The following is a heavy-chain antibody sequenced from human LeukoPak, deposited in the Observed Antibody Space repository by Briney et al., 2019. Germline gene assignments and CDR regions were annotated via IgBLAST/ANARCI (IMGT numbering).Heavy chain of an antibody. J-gene: IGHJ6*02. CDR1: GGSISSYY. CDR3: ARERTGYYYGMDV. Sequence: PSETLSLTCTVSGGSISSYYWSWIRQPPGKGLEWIGYIYYSGSTNYNPSLKSRVTISVDTSKNQFSLKLSSVTAADTAVYYCARERTGYYYGMDVWGQGTTVTVSS. V-gene: IGHV4-59*01. CDR2: IYYSGST.